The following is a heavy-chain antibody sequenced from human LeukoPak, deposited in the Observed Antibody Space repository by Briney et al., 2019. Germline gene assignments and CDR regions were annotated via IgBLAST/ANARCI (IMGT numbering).Heavy chain of an antibody. V-gene: IGHV4-30-2*01. D-gene: IGHD6-6*01. J-gene: IGHJ4*02. CDR1: GGSISSGGYY. CDR3: ARDFPHVYSSSSPSD. CDR2: IYHSGST. Sequence: SETLSLTCTVSGGSISSGGYYWSWIRQPPGKGLEWIGYIYHSGSTYYNPSLKSRVTISVDRSKNQFSLKLSSVTAADTAVYYCARDFPHVYSSSSPSDWGQGTLVTVSS.